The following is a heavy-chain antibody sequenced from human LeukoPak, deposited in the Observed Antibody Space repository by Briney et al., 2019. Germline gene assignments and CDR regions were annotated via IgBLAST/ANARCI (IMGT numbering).Heavy chain of an antibody. Sequence: SVKVSCKASGGTFSSYAISWVRQAPGQGLEWMGRIIPIFGIANYAQKFQGRVTITADKSTSTAYMELSSLRSEDTAVYHCARSLWFGESRGGSLSSNWFDPWGQGTLVTVSS. J-gene: IGHJ5*02. CDR1: GGTFSSYA. CDR2: IIPIFGIA. D-gene: IGHD3-10*01. V-gene: IGHV1-69*04. CDR3: ARSLWFGESRGGSLSSNWFDP.